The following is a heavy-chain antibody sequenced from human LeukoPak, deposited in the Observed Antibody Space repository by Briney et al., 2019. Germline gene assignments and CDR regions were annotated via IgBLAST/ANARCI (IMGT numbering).Heavy chain of an antibody. V-gene: IGHV3-21*01. Sequence: GGSLRLSCAASGFTFSSYSMNWVRQAPGKGLEWVSSISSSSSYIYYADSVKGRFTISRDNAKNSLYLQMNSLRAEDTAVYYCARGHSSGWSDYWGQGTLVTVSS. CDR1: GFTFSSYS. CDR2: ISSSSSYI. CDR3: ARGHSSGWSDY. J-gene: IGHJ4*02. D-gene: IGHD6-13*01.